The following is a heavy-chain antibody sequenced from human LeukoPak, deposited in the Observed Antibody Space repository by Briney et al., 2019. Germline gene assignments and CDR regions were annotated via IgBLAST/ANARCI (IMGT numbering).Heavy chain of an antibody. J-gene: IGHJ4*02. Sequence: SETLSLTCTVSGGSISSYYWSWIRQPPGKGLEWIGYIYYSGSTNYNPSLKSRVTISVDTSKNQLSLKLSSVTAADTAVYYCASSPPYYYDSSGYYGYWGQGTLVTVSS. CDR1: GGSISSYY. CDR2: IYYSGST. D-gene: IGHD3-22*01. V-gene: IGHV4-59*01. CDR3: ASSPPYYYDSSGYYGY.